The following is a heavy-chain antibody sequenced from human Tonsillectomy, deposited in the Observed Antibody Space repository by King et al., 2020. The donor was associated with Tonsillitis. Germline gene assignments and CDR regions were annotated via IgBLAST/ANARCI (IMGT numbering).Heavy chain of an antibody. CDR3: ARQGRDCSSTCCYADFGWFDP. CDR2: IYTSGST. Sequence: VQLQESGTGLVKPSETLSLTCTVSGGSISSYYWNWIRQPAGKGLEWIGRIYTSGSTNYNPSLKSRVTMSVDTSKNHFSLKLSSVTAADTAVYYCARQGRDCSSTCCYADFGWFDPWGQGTLVTVSS. V-gene: IGHV4-4*07. J-gene: IGHJ5*02. D-gene: IGHD2-2*01. CDR1: GGSISSYY.